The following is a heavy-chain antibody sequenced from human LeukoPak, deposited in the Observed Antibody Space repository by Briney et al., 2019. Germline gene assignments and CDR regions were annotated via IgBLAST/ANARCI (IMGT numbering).Heavy chain of an antibody. D-gene: IGHD3-16*01. V-gene: IGHV4-61*02. CDR2: IYTSGST. J-gene: IGHJ6*03. CDR3: ARDRFNYYYYMDV. Sequence: SQTLSLTCTVSGGSISSGSYYWSWIRQPAGKGLEWIGRIYTSGSTNYNPSLKSRVTMSVDTSKNQFSLKLSSVTAADTAVYYCARDRFNYYYYMDVWGKGTTVTISS. CDR1: GGSISSGSYY.